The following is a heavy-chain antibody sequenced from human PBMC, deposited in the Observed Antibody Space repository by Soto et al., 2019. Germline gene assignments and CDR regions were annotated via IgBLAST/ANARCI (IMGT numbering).Heavy chain of an antibody. D-gene: IGHD6-19*01. CDR1: GGSISSYY. CDR2: IYYSGST. Sequence: SETLSLTCTVSGGSISSYYWSWIRQPPGKGLEWIGYIYYSGSTNYNPSLKSRVTISVDTSKNQFSLKLSSVTAADTAVYYCARDVAVAGPYYFYYWGQGALVTVSS. CDR3: ARDVAVAGPYYFYY. J-gene: IGHJ4*02. V-gene: IGHV4-59*01.